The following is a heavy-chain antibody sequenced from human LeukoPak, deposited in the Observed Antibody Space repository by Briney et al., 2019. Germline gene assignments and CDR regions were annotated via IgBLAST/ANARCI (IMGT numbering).Heavy chain of an antibody. V-gene: IGHV3-21*01. CDR1: GFTFSSYS. CDR3: AREPYSSSWYVDY. D-gene: IGHD6-13*01. J-gene: IGHJ4*02. Sequence: GGSLRLSCAASGFTFSSYSMNWVRQAPGKGLEWVSSISSSSYIYYADSVKGRFTISRDNAKNSLYLQMNSLRAEDTAVYYCAREPYSSSWYVDYWGQGTLVTVSS. CDR2: ISSSSYI.